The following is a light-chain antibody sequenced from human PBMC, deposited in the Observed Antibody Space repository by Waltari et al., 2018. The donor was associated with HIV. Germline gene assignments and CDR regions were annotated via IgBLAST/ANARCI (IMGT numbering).Light chain of an antibody. CDR2: QAS. CDR3: HQYASFSGT. J-gene: IGKJ1*01. V-gene: IGKV1-5*03. Sequence: DIRLTQSPSTLSASAGDRVAITCRAGQNVGAFLAWYQQKPGQPPKLLIFQASILEGGVPSRFSGSVSGSDFTLTINGLQSDDFATYDCHQYASFSGTFGQGTKVELK. CDR1: QNVGAF.